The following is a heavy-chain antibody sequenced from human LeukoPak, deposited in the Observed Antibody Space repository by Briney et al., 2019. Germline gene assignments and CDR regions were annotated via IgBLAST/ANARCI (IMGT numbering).Heavy chain of an antibody. CDR1: GFTFSSYW. D-gene: IGHD4-17*01. Sequence: PGGSLRLSCAASGFTFSSYWMSWVRQAPGKGLEWVANIKQDGSEKYYVDSVKGRFTISRDNAKNSLYLQMNSLRAEDTAVYYCARESGGYGDYSIPPPAEFDYWGQGTLVTVSS. CDR2: IKQDGSEK. CDR3: ARESGGYGDYSIPPPAEFDY. V-gene: IGHV3-7*01. J-gene: IGHJ4*02.